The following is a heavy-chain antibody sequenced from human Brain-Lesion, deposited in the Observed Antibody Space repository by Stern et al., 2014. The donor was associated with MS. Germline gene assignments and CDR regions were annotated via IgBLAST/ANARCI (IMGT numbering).Heavy chain of an antibody. Sequence: DQLVESGAEVKKPGASVKVSCKTSGYIFTGYYIHWVRQAPGQGLEWMAWINPNTGGTKYAQKFQGRATMSRDTSISTAYVELSSLTSDDTAVYYCARDQRGITIFGVVTDYYYLGMDVWGQGTTVTVSS. CDR3: ARDQRGITIFGVVTDYYYLGMDV. CDR2: INPNTGGT. J-gene: IGHJ6*02. CDR1: GYIFTGYY. V-gene: IGHV1-2*02. D-gene: IGHD3-3*01.